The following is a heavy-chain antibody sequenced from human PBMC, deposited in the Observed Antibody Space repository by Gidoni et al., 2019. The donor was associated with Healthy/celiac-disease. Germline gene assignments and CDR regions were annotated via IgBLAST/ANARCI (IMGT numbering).Heavy chain of an antibody. CDR2: ISGSGGST. J-gene: IGHJ4*02. D-gene: IGHD6-13*01. Sequence: EVQLLESGGGLVQPGGSLRLSCAASGFTFSSYAMSWVRQATGKGLEWVSAISGSGGSTYYADSVKGRFTISRDNSKNTLYLQMNSLRAEDTAVYYCVQQQLAYYFDYWGQGTLVTVSS. CDR3: VQQQLAYYFDY. CDR1: GFTFSSYA. V-gene: IGHV3-23*01.